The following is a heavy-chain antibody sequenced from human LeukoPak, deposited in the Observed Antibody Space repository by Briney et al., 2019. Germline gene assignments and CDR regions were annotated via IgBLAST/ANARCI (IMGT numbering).Heavy chain of an antibody. Sequence: SETLSLTCSVSGVSISSYYCTWIRQSAGRGLEWNGRIDTSGSTNYNPSLKSRVTMSADTSNNQFSLKLMSVTAADTAVYYCARGQWEIDYWGQGTLVTVSP. CDR2: IDTSGST. D-gene: IGHD1-26*01. J-gene: IGHJ4*02. CDR3: ARGQWEIDY. V-gene: IGHV4-4*07. CDR1: GVSISSYY.